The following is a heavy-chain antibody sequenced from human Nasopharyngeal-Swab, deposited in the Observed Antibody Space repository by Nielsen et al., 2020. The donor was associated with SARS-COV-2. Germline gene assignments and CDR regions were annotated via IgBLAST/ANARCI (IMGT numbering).Heavy chain of an antibody. V-gene: IGHV1-69*13. CDR2: IIPIFGTA. CDR1: GGTFSSYA. J-gene: IGHJ6*03. D-gene: IGHD3-16*01. Sequence: SVQVSFKASGGTFSSYAISWVRQATAQGLEWLGGIIPIFGTANNAQKFQGRVTITADESTRTAYMELSSLRSEDTAVYYCARWAKGDQTAPYYYYYMDVWGKGTTVTVSS. CDR3: ARWAKGDQTAPYYYYYMDV.